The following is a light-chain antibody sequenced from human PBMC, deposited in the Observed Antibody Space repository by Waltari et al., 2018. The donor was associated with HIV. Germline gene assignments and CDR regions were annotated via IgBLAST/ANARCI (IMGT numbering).Light chain of an antibody. V-gene: IGKV1-39*01. Sequence: EIQMTQSPSSLSASVGDSVTITCRASRSISTFLNWYQQKPGKAPKLLIYSASSLQSWVPSRFSGSGSGTDFTLTISSLQPEDSASYFCQQSYIAYTFGQGTKLEI. CDR3: QQSYIAYT. J-gene: IGKJ2*01. CDR1: RSISTF. CDR2: SAS.